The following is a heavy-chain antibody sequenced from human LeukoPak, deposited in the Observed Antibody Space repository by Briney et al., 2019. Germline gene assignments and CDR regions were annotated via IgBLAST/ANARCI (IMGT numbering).Heavy chain of an antibody. D-gene: IGHD1-1*01. CDR3: VRGRLTTDY. J-gene: IGHJ4*02. V-gene: IGHV3-7*05. CDR2: IKQDGSEK. CDR1: GFTFSDYW. Sequence: GGSLRLSCAASGFTFSDYWMTWVRQSPGKGLEWVANIKQDGSEKNYVDSVKVRFTISRDNAKNSLYLQMNSLRAEDTAVYYCVRGRLTTDYWGQGTLVTVSS.